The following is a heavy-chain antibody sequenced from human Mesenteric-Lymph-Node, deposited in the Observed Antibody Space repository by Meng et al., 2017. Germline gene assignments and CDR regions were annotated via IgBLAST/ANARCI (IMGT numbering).Heavy chain of an antibody. V-gene: IGHV4-4*02. J-gene: IGHJ1*01. D-gene: IGHD3-10*01. CDR1: GCSKPNHNW. CDR3: LRCSGGSV. Sequence: VRLLLSGSARVMPSETLYFTCAVSGCSKPNHNWGACGRQSPGYGVEWIGEILHRCSSASIPSRKSRVSMSIVKSKNLFSLKLTSVTAPDTAVYHCLRCSGGSVWGQGTLVTVSS. CDR2: ILHRCSS.